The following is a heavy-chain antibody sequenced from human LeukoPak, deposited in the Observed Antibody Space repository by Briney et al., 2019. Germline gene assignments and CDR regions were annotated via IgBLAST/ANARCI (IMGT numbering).Heavy chain of an antibody. CDR1: GGSIRSGSYY. V-gene: IGHV4-61*02. Sequence: PSETLSLTCTVSGGSIRSGSYYWSWIRQPDGKGLEWIVRIYTSGSTNYIPSLKSPVTISVDTSKNQFSLKLSSVTAADTAVYYCARESMIAGSQHWGQGTLVTVSS. J-gene: IGHJ1*01. CDR2: IYTSGST. CDR3: ARESMIAGSQH. D-gene: IGHD3-22*01.